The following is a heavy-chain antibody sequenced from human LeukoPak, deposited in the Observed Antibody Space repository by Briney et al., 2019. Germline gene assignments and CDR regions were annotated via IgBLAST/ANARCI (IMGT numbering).Heavy chain of an antibody. CDR1: GGSISSYY. D-gene: IGHD3-10*01. Sequence: SETLSLTCTVSGGSISSYYWSWIRQPPGKGLEGIGYIYYSGSTNYNPSLKSRVTISVDTSKNQFSLKLSSVTAADTAVYYCARGKLLWFGELSPYYFDYWGQGTLVTVSS. V-gene: IGHV4-59*08. CDR3: ARGKLLWFGELSPYYFDY. J-gene: IGHJ4*02. CDR2: IYYSGST.